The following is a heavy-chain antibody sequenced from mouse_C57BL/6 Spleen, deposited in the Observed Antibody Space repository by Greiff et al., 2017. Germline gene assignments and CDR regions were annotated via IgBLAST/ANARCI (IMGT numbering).Heavy chain of an antibody. Sequence: EVQLVESGGDLVKPGGSLKLSCAASGFTFSSYGMSWVRQTPDKRLEWVATISSGGSYTYYPDSVKGRFTISRDNAKNTLYLQMSSLKSEDTAMYYGARRGRDYAMDYWGQGTSVTVSS. V-gene: IGHV5-6*01. CDR1: GFTFSSYG. CDR2: ISSGGSYT. CDR3: ARRGRDYAMDY. D-gene: IGHD3-3*01. J-gene: IGHJ4*01.